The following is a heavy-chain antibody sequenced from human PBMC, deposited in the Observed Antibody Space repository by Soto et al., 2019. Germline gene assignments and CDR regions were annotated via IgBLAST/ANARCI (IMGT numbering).Heavy chain of an antibody. CDR3: ATHSGYSTPPYDY. CDR1: GGSISSYY. Sequence: PWETLSLTCTASGGSISSYYWSWIRQPPGKGLEWIGYIYYSGSTNYNPSLKSRVTISVDTSKNQFSLKLSSVTAADTAVYYCATHSGYSTPPYDYWGQGTLVTVSS. D-gene: IGHD6-13*01. V-gene: IGHV4-59*01. J-gene: IGHJ4*02. CDR2: IYYSGST.